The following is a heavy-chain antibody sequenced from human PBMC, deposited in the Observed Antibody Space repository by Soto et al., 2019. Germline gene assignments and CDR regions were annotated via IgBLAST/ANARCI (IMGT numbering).Heavy chain of an antibody. Sequence: GESLKISCKTSGYSFISYWVAWVRQLPGKGLEWMGTFYPGDSTSTYSPSFQGQVTISVDKSISTAYLQLSSLKASDTATYYCARIIGYCRNNDCSWTFDIWGQGTMVTVSS. CDR2: FYPGDSTS. CDR3: ARIIGYCRNNDCSWTFDI. J-gene: IGHJ3*02. D-gene: IGHD2-15*01. V-gene: IGHV5-51*01. CDR1: GYSFISYW.